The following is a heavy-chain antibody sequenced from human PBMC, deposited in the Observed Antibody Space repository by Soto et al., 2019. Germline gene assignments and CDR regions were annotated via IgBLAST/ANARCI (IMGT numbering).Heavy chain of an antibody. CDR3: ARLWVGARADGMDV. Sequence: ASVKVSCKASGYTFTGYYMSWVRQAPGQGLEWLGWINLKSGGTNLGQKFQGRVTMTRDTSISTAYMELSSLKSDDTALYYCARLWVGARADGMDVWGQGNTVTVSS. V-gene: IGHV1-2*02. CDR2: INLKSGGT. CDR1: GYTFTGYY. J-gene: IGHJ6*02. D-gene: IGHD1-26*01.